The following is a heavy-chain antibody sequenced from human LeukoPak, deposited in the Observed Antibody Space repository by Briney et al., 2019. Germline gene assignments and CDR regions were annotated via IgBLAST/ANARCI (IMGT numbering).Heavy chain of an antibody. Sequence: SGGSLRLSCAASGFTFRSYSLSWVRQAPGKGLEWVSAISGSGGSTYYADSVKGRFTISRDNSKNTLYLQMNSLRAEDTAVYYCAKAPVVVGNAFDIWGQGTMVTVSS. V-gene: IGHV3-23*01. CDR1: GFTFRSYS. J-gene: IGHJ3*02. CDR3: AKAPVVVGNAFDI. D-gene: IGHD2-15*01. CDR2: ISGSGGST.